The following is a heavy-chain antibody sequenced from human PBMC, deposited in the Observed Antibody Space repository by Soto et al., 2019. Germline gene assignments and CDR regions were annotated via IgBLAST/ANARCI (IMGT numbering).Heavy chain of an antibody. V-gene: IGHV4-59*08. CDR3: ARGTPSPLIVRSSRGPWFDP. Sequence: SETLSLTCTVSGGSISSYYWSWIRQPPGKGLEWIGYMYYGGRTNYNPSLKSRVTISVDTSKMQVSLKLSSVTAADTAVYFCARGTPSPLIVRSSRGPWFDPWGQGIMVT. D-gene: IGHD2-15*01. CDR1: GGSISSYY. J-gene: IGHJ5*02. CDR2: MYYGGRT.